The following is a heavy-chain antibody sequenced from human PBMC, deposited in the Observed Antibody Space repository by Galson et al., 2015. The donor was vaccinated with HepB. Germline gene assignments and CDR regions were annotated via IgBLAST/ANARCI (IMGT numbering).Heavy chain of an antibody. J-gene: IGHJ5*02. Sequence: SVKVSCKASGGTFSSYAISWVRQAPGQGLEWMGGIIPIFGTANYAQKFQGRVTITADESTSTAYMELSSLRSEDTAVYYCARELGYCSSTSCYAGPHNWFDPWGQGTLVTVSS. CDR1: GGTFSSYA. D-gene: IGHD2-2*03. CDR2: IIPIFGTA. V-gene: IGHV1-69*13. CDR3: ARELGYCSSTSCYAGPHNWFDP.